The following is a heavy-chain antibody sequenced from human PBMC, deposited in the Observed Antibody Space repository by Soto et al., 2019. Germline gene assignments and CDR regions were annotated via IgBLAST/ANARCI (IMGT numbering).Heavy chain of an antibody. D-gene: IGHD6-19*01. J-gene: IGHJ4*02. CDR3: ARDPGIAVAGPTFYY. CDR1: GFTFSSYS. Sequence: PGGSLRLSCAASGFTFSSYSMSWVRQAPGKGLEWVSSISSSSSYIYYADSVKGRFTISRDNAKNSLYLQMNSLRAEDTAVYYCARDPGIAVAGPTFYYWGQGTLVTVSS. CDR2: ISSSSSYI. V-gene: IGHV3-21*01.